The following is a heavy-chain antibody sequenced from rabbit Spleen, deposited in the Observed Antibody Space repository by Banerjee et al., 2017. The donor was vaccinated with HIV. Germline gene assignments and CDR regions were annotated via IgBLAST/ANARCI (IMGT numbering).Heavy chain of an antibody. Sequence: QSLEESGGELLKPGASLTLTCTASAFSSSSSYYFWWGRQGAGKGLEWIACIYTGSSGSSYYASGAKRLFTISTPSTATVTLKMTSLAAADAATYYCERDAAGTSYYPYYFNLWGQGTLVTVS. CDR2: IYTGSSGSS. D-gene: IGHD8-1*01. V-gene: IGHV1S40*01. CDR3: ERDAAGTSYYPYYFNL. CDR1: AFSSSSSYY. J-gene: IGHJ4*01.